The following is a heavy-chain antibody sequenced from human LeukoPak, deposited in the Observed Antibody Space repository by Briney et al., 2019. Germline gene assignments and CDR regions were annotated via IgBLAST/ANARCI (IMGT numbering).Heavy chain of an antibody. V-gene: IGHV3-21*01. CDR2: ISGSSGYI. D-gene: IGHD1-26*01. Sequence: GGSLRLSCAASGFSFDDYGMSWVRQVPGKGLEWVSSISGSSGYIYYADSVKGRFTISRDNAKNSLYLQMNGLRAEDTAVYCCARDQSSGSPAFDIWGQGTMVTVSS. CDR1: GFSFDDYG. CDR3: ARDQSSGSPAFDI. J-gene: IGHJ3*02.